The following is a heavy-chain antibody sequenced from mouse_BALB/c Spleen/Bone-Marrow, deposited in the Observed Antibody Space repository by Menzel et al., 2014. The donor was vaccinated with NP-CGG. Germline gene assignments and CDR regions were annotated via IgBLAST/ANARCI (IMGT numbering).Heavy chain of an antibody. V-gene: IGHV14-3*02. CDR3: ARWGITTGFAY. J-gene: IGHJ3*01. D-gene: IGHD2-4*01. CDR2: IDPANGNT. CDR1: GFNIKDTY. Sequence: VHLQQPGAELVKPGASVKLSCTASGFNIKDTYMHWVKQRPEQGLEWIGRIDPANGNTKYDPNFQGKATITADTSSNTAYLQLSSLTSEDTAVYYCARWGITTGFAYWGQGTLVTVSA.